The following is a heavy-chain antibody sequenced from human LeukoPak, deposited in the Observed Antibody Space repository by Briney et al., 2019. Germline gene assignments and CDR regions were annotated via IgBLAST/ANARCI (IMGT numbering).Heavy chain of an antibody. Sequence: KSSETLSLTCTVSGGSISSYYYWNWIRQPPGKGLEWIGYIYYSGSTNYNPSLKSRVTISVDTSKNQFSLQVSSVTAADTAVYYCTRGSSPGPQYLWGQGTLVTVSS. D-gene: IGHD6-6*01. J-gene: IGHJ4*02. CDR3: TRGSSPGPQYL. CDR2: IYYSGST. CDR1: GGSISSYYY. V-gene: IGHV4-59*01.